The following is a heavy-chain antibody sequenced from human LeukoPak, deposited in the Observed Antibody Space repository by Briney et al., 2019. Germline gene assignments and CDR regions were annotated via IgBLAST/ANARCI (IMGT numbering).Heavy chain of an antibody. CDR1: GFTFSNNA. CDR2: ISGSGGST. D-gene: IGHD2-21*01. J-gene: IGHJ3*02. CDR3: ARGRLRVIDAFDI. V-gene: IGHV3-23*01. Sequence: GGSLRLSCAASGFTFSNNALSWVRQAPGKGLEWVSVISGSGGSTYYADSVKGRFTISRDNSKNTLYLQMDSLRAGDTAAYYCARGRLRVIDAFDIWGQGTMVTVSS.